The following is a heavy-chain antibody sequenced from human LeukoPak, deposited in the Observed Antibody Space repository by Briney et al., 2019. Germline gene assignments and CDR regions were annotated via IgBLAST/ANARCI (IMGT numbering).Heavy chain of an antibody. Sequence: SETLSLTCTVSGGSISTYYWNWIRQPPGKGLEWIGYIYYSGRTNYNPSLKSRVSISIDTSKNQFSLKLSSVTAADTAVYYCARVGDGYNSFDYWGQGTLVTVSS. CDR2: IYYSGRT. J-gene: IGHJ4*02. CDR1: GGSISTYY. D-gene: IGHD5-24*01. V-gene: IGHV4-59*01. CDR3: ARVGDGYNSFDY.